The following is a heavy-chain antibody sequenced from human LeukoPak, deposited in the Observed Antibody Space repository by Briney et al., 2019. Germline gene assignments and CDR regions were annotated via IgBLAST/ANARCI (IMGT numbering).Heavy chain of an antibody. V-gene: IGHV5-51*01. D-gene: IGHD3-10*01. Sequence: GESLKISCKGSGYSFTSYWIGWVRQMPGKGLEWMGIIYPGDSDTRYSPSFQGQVTISADKSISTAYLQWSSLKASDTAMYYCARHIPYNYGSGGYSYYYYYMDVWGKGTTVTVSS. CDR2: IYPGDSDT. CDR3: ARHIPYNYGSGGYSYYYYYMDV. CDR1: GYSFTSYW. J-gene: IGHJ6*03.